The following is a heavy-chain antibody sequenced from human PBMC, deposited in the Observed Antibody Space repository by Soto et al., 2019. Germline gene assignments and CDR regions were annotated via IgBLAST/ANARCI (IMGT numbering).Heavy chain of an antibody. V-gene: IGHV1-69*01. CDR3: ARGRGSGTYAPVGY. Sequence: QVQLVQSGAEAKKPGSSVKVSCKASGGTFSSYAISWVRQAPGQVLEWMGGVIPMFGSSNYAQKFQGRVTITADESTSTAYMELNSLRFEDTAVYYCARGRGSGTYAPVGYWGQGTLVTVSS. D-gene: IGHD1-26*01. J-gene: IGHJ4*02. CDR1: GGTFSSYA. CDR2: VIPMFGSS.